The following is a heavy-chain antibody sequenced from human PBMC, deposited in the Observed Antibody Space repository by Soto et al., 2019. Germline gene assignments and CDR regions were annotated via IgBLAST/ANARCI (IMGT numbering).Heavy chain of an antibody. D-gene: IGHD4-17*01. CDR3: AKEVLGAYGAFSGYYGMDV. CDR2: ISGSGGST. CDR1: GFTFSSYA. V-gene: IGHV3-23*01. J-gene: IGHJ6*02. Sequence: XGFLRLSFAASGFTFSSYAVSWVRQAPGKGLEWVSAISGSGGSTYYADSVKGRFTISRDNSKNTLYLQMNSLRAEDTAVYYCAKEVLGAYGAFSGYYGMDVWGQGTTVTVSS.